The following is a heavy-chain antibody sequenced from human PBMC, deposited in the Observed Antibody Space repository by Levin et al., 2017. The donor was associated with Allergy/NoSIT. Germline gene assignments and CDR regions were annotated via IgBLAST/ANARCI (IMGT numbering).Heavy chain of an antibody. D-gene: IGHD3-16*02. CDR1: GFTLRSDS. CDR2: ISSSSSTI. CDR3: ARVYRQQYYYYGMDV. V-gene: IGHV3-48*02. J-gene: IGHJ6*02. Sequence: PGGSLRLSCVASGFTLRSDSMNWVRQSPGKGLEWVSYISSSSSTIYYADSVKGRFTISRDNAKNSLYLQMNSLRDEDTAVYYCARVYRQQYYYYGMDVWGQGTTVTVSS.